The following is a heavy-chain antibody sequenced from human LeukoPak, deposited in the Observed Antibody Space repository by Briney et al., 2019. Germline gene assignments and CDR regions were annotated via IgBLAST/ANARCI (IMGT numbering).Heavy chain of an antibody. V-gene: IGHV3-74*01. D-gene: IGHD5-24*01. Sequence: GGSLRLSCAASGFTLSSYWMHWVRQAPGKGLVWVSRINSDGSSTTYADSVEGRFTISRDNAKNTLYLQMNSLRAEDTAVYHCARDGYNLDTFDIWGQGTMVTVSS. J-gene: IGHJ3*02. CDR3: ARDGYNLDTFDI. CDR1: GFTLSSYW. CDR2: INSDGSST.